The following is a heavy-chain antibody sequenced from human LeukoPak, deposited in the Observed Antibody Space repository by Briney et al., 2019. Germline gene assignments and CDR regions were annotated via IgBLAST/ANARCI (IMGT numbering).Heavy chain of an antibody. CDR3: ARDEGDCSSTSCLFDY. V-gene: IGHV3-21*04. D-gene: IGHD2-2*01. CDR1: GFTFSSYS. Sequence: GGSLRLSCAASGFTFSSYSMNWVRQAPGKGLEWVSSISSSSSYIYYADSVKGQFTISRDNAKNSLYLQMNSLRSEDTAVYYCARDEGDCSSTSCLFDYWGQGTLVTVSS. J-gene: IGHJ4*02. CDR2: ISSSSSYI.